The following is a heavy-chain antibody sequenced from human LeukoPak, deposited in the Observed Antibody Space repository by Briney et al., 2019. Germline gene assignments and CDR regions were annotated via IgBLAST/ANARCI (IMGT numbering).Heavy chain of an antibody. CDR3: TRGVVGATYTFYSDY. Sequence: GGSQRLSCAASAFTFSSYAMSWVRQAPGKGLEWGSVISGSGDRTHYADSVKGRFIISRDNSKNTLYVQMNSLRVEDTAVYYCTRGVVGATYTFYSDYWGQGTLVTVTS. J-gene: IGHJ4*02. V-gene: IGHV3-23*01. D-gene: IGHD1-26*01. CDR2: ISGSGDRT. CDR1: AFTFSSYA.